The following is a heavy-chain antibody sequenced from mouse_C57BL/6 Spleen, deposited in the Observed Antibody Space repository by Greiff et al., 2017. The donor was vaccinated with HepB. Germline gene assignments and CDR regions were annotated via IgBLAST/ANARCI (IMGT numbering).Heavy chain of an antibody. CDR3: ARKAYSNYGFDY. CDR1: GYTFTDYY. D-gene: IGHD2-5*01. J-gene: IGHJ2*01. Sequence: VQLQQSGPELVKPGASVKISCKASGYTFTDYYMNWVKQSHGKSLEWIGDINPNNGGTSYNQKFKGKATLTVDKSSSTAYMELRSLTSEDSAVYYCARKAYSNYGFDYWGQGTTLTVSS. CDR2: INPNNGGT. V-gene: IGHV1-26*01.